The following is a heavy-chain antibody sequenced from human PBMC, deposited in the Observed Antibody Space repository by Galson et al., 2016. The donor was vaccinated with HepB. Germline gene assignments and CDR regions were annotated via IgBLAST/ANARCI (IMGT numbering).Heavy chain of an antibody. V-gene: IGHV5-51*01. CDR3: ARGGSTTVTSLWFDP. D-gene: IGHD4-17*01. Sequence: QSGAEVKKPGESLKISCKGSGYSFTNYWIGWVRQMPGKGLEWMGTIYPGDSGTRYSPSFQGQITISADKSISTAYLQWSSLKASDTAMYYCARGGSTTVTSLWFDPWGQGTLVTVSS. CDR2: IYPGDSGT. J-gene: IGHJ5*02. CDR1: GYSFTNYW.